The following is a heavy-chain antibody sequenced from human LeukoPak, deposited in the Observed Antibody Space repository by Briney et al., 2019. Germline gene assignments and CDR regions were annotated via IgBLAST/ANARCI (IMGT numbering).Heavy chain of an antibody. V-gene: IGHV3-33*08. CDR3: ARGRSVPATHPIDY. Sequence: GGSLRLSCAASGFTFDDYAMHWVRQAPGKGLEWVAMIWYDGSHTKYTDSVKGRFTIPRETSKNTVSLHMNSLRAGDAAVYYCARGRSVPATHPIDYWGQGTLVTVSS. CDR1: GFTFDDYA. CDR2: IWYDGSHT. D-gene: IGHD5-12*01. J-gene: IGHJ4*02.